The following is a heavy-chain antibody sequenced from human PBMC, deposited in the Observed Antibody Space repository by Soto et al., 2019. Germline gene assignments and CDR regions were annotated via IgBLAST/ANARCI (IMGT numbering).Heavy chain of an antibody. J-gene: IGHJ6*03. D-gene: IGHD3-16*01. Sequence: DVQLLESGGGLAQRGGSLRLSCAASGFSFSTYGMTWLRQAPGKGLEWVSYGGSGGSTYYADSVKGRFTISRDNSKNTLYLQMNCLRAEDTAVYYCVKFRGRAYHYYYMDVWGNGTTVTVSS. CDR3: VKFRGRAYHYYYMDV. CDR1: GFSFSTYG. V-gene: IGHV3-23*01. CDR2: YGGSGGST.